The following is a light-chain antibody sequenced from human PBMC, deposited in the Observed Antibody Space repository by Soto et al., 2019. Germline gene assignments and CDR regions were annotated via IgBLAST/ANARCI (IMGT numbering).Light chain of an antibody. CDR2: DNN. Sequence: QSVLTQPPSVSGAPGQRVTISCTGSNSNIGAGYDVHWYQQFPGTAPKLLIYDNNKRPSGIPDRFSGSKSGTSATLGITGLQTGDEADYYCGTWDSSLSAGVFGGGTKLTVL. CDR1: NSNIGAGYD. CDR3: GTWDSSLSAGV. V-gene: IGLV1-51*01. J-gene: IGLJ3*02.